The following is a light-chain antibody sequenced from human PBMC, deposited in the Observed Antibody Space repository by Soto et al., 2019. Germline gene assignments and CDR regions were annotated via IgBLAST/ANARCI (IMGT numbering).Light chain of an antibody. J-gene: IGKJ5*01. CDR3: QQYYSYLPIT. V-gene: IGKV1-5*03. CDR1: QTISSW. Sequence: DIQMTQSPSTLSGSVGDRVTITCRASQTISSWLAWYQQKPGKAPKLLIYKASTLKSGVPSRFSGSGSGTEFTLTISCLQSEDFATYYCQQYYSYLPITFGQGTRLEIK. CDR2: KAS.